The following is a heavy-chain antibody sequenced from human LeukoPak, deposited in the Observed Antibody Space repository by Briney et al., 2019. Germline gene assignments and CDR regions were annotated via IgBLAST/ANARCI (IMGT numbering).Heavy chain of an antibody. CDR2: IYYSGST. D-gene: IGHD3-22*01. V-gene: IGHV4-59*01. CDR1: GGSISSYY. CDR3: ARDYYDSSGYFPFDY. Sequence: PSETLSLTCTVSGGSISSYYWSWIRQPPGKGLEWIGYIYYSGSTNYNPSLKSRVTISVDTSKNQFSLKLSSVTAADTAVYYCARDYYDSSGYFPFDYWGQGTLVTVSS. J-gene: IGHJ4*02.